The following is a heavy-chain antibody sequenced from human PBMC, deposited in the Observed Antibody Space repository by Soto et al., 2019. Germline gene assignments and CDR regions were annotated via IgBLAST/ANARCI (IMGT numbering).Heavy chain of an antibody. CDR1: AYTFTSYE. CDR2: ISAYNGNT. J-gene: IGHJ6*02. Sequence: GASVKVSCKASAYTFTSYEISWVRQAPGQGLEWMGWISAYNGNTNYAQKLQGRVTMTTDTSTSTAYMELRSLRSDDTAVYYCARDKGSSGYDLSGYYYYGMDVWGQGTTVTVSS. V-gene: IGHV1-18*04. CDR3: ARDKGSSGYDLSGYYYYGMDV. D-gene: IGHD5-12*01.